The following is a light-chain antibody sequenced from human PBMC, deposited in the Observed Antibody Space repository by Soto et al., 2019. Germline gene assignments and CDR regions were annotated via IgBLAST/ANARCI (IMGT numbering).Light chain of an antibody. CDR2: CAS. CDR3: QLYGSSLPT. V-gene: IGKV3-20*01. Sequence: SLSHGGRAPLSRRASQSVSSSYLAWYQQKPGQAPRLLIYCASSTATGIRERFSGSGAGTDFTLSISALYPEHFALYSFQLYGSSLPTFRQWLKVDI. CDR1: QSVSSSY. J-gene: IGKJ1*01.